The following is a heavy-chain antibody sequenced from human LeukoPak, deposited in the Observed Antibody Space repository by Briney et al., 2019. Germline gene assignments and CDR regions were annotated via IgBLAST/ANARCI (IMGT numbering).Heavy chain of an antibody. CDR2: ISSSSYI. J-gene: IGHJ4*02. CDR3: ARVSMVRGATPVYYFDY. CDR1: GFTFSSYS. D-gene: IGHD3-10*01. V-gene: IGHV3-21*01. Sequence: GGSLRLSCAASGFTFSSYSMNWVRQAPGKGLEWVSSISSSSYIYYADSVKGRFTISRDNAKNSLYLQMNSLRAEDTAVYYCARVSMVRGATPVYYFDYWGQGTLVTVSS.